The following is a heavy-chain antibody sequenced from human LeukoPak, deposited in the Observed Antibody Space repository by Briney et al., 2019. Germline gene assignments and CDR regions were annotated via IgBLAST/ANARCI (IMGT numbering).Heavy chain of an antibody. CDR3: AKVYTSSSWAFYFDY. V-gene: IGHV3-23*01. D-gene: IGHD6-6*01. Sequence: GGSLRLSCAASGFTFTSYAMTWVRQAPGKGLEWVSRIGDSGDSTYYADSVKGRFTISRDNSKNTLYLQMISLRAEDTAVYYCAKVYTSSSWAFYFDYWGQGNLVTVSS. J-gene: IGHJ4*02. CDR1: GFTFTSYA. CDR2: IGDSGDST.